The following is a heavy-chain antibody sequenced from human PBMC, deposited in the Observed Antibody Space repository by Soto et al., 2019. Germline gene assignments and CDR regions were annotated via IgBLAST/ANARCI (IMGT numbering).Heavy chain of an antibody. CDR3: ARGTRGSDAFDI. V-gene: IGHV4-59*01. J-gene: IGHJ3*02. Sequence: LPETLSLTCTVSGGSISSYYWGWIRQPPGKGLEWIGYIYYSGSTNYNPSLKSRVTISVDTSKNQFSLKLSSVTAADTAVYYCARGTRGSDAFDIWGQGTMVTVSS. CDR1: GGSISSYY. D-gene: IGHD1-26*01. CDR2: IYYSGST.